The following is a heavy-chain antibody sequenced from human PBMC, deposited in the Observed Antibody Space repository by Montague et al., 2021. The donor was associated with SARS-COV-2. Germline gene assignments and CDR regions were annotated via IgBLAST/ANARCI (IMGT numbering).Heavy chain of an antibody. CDR1: GFTFSSYA. CDR3: AKENYGDYGGPSGYFDY. CDR2: IYSGGSST. Sequence: FLRLSCAAPGFTFSSYAMSWVRQAPGKGLEWVSVIYSGGSSTYYADSVKGRFTISRDNSKNTLYLQMNSLRAEDTAVYYCAKENYGDYGGPSGYFDYWGQGTLVTVSS. D-gene: IGHD4-17*01. V-gene: IGHV3-23*03. J-gene: IGHJ4*02.